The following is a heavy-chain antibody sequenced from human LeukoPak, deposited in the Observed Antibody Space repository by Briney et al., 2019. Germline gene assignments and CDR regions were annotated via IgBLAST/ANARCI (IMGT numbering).Heavy chain of an antibody. Sequence: GGSLRLSCAASGFTVSSNYMSWVRQAPGKGLEWVSVIYSGGSTYYADSVKGRFTISRDNSKNTLYLQMNSLRAEDTAVYYCARSQNPYYFDYWGQGTLVTVSS. V-gene: IGHV3-53*01. J-gene: IGHJ4*02. CDR3: ARSQNPYYFDY. CDR2: IYSGGST. CDR1: GFTVSSNY.